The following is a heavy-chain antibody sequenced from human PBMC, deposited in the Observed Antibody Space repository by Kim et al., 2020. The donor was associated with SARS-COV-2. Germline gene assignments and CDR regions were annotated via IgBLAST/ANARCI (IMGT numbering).Heavy chain of an antibody. CDR2: IYYSGST. J-gene: IGHJ5*02. Sequence: SETLSHTCTVSGGSISSGDYYWSWIRQPPGKGLEWIGYIYYSGSTYYNPSLKSRVTFSVDTSKNQFSLRLTSVTAADTAVYYCARATVARLLWFGELLATRWFDPWGQGTLVTVSS. CDR1: GGSISSGDYY. CDR3: ARATVARLLWFGELLATRWFDP. V-gene: IGHV4-30-4*01. D-gene: IGHD3-10*01.